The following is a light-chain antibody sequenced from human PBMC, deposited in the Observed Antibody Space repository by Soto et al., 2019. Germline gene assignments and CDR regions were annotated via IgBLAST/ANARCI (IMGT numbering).Light chain of an antibody. J-gene: IGKJ1*01. Sequence: IQMTQSPSTLSASVGDRVTITCRASHNIERWMAWYQQKPGKAPKVVIYDASSLESGVPSRFSGSGSGTEFILTINSLQPDDFATYCCQHYGGMWAFGQGTRVDIK. CDR2: DAS. V-gene: IGKV1-5*01. CDR3: QHYGGMWA. CDR1: HNIERW.